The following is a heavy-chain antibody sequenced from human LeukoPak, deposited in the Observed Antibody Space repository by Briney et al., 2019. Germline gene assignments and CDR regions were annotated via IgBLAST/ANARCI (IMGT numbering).Heavy chain of an antibody. D-gene: IGHD6-19*01. CDR1: GGSIRSSDYY. CDR2: IYYSGST. CDR3: ARHRSSGWYPSY. Sequence: SETLSLTCTVSGGSIRSSDYYWGWIRQPPGKGLEWVGNIYYSGSTYYNPSLESRVTISVDTSMTQFSLRLTSVTAADTAVYYCARHRSSGWYPSYWGQGTLVTVSS. J-gene: IGHJ4*02. V-gene: IGHV4-39*07.